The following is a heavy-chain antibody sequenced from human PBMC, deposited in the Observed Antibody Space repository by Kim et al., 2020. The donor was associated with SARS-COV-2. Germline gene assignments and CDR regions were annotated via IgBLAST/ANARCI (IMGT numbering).Heavy chain of an antibody. J-gene: IGHJ4*02. CDR2: IKQDGSEE. D-gene: IGHD6-25*01. CDR3: ARDSGRINY. V-gene: IGHV3-7*03. CDR1: GFTFSSYW. Sequence: GGSLRLSCAVSGFTFSSYWMSWVRQAPGKGLAWVANIKQDGSEEYYIDSVKGRFTISRDNARNSLYLQMNSLRAEDTAMYYCARDSGRINYWGQGTLVTVST.